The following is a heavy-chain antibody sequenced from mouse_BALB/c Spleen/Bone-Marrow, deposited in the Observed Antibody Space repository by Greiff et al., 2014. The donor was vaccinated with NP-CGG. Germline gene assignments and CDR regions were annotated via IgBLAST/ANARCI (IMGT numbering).Heavy chain of an antibody. Sequence: VQLVESGAELVRPGSSVKISCKASGYVFTDYWMNWQRQRPGQGLEWIGQIFPVNADTNYKANFKDKVTLTADKSSTTAYMQLNSLTSEDSAVYFCARFATGSFAYWGRGTLVTVSA. CDR1: GYVFTDYW. D-gene: IGHD1-1*01. CDR2: IFPVNADT. V-gene: IGHV1-80*01. J-gene: IGHJ3*01. CDR3: ARFATGSFAY.